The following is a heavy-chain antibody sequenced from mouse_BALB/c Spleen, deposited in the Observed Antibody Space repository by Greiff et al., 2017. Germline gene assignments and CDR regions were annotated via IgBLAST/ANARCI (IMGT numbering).Heavy chain of an antibody. J-gene: IGHJ2*01. D-gene: IGHD2-10*01. CDR3: ARTYYGNYGDY. Sequence: EVMLVESGGGLVQPGGSRKLSCAASGFTFSSFGMHWVRQAPEKGLEWVAYISSGSSTIYYADTVKGRFTISRDNPKNTLFLQMTSLRSEDTAMYYCARTYYGNYGDYWGQGTTLTVSS. CDR1: GFTFSSFG. CDR2: ISSGSSTI. V-gene: IGHV5-17*02.